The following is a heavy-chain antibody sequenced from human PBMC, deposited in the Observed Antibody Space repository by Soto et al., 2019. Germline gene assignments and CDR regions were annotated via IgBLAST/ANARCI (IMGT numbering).Heavy chain of an antibody. Sequence: PSETLSLTCTVSGGSISSSSYYWVWLLPPPGKGLEWIGSIYYSGSTYYNPSLKSRVTISVDTSKNQFSLKLSSVTAADTAVYYCARQTIAAAGDNFDYWGQGTLVNVSS. V-gene: IGHV4-39*01. CDR3: ARQTIAAAGDNFDY. J-gene: IGHJ4*02. CDR1: GGSISSSSYY. D-gene: IGHD6-13*01. CDR2: IYYSGST.